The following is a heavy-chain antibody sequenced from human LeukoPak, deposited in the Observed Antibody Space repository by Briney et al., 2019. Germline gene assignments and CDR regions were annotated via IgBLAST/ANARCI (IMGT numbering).Heavy chain of an antibody. CDR3: VSFYETY. J-gene: IGHJ4*02. V-gene: IGHV3-74*01. CDR2: INSDGSWT. D-gene: IGHD2-2*01. CDR1: GNYW. Sequence: GGSLRLSCAASGNYWMRWVRQAQGKGLVWVSHINSDGSWTSYADSVKGRFTISKDNAKNTVYLQMNNLRAEDTAVYYCVSFYETYWGRGTLVTVSS.